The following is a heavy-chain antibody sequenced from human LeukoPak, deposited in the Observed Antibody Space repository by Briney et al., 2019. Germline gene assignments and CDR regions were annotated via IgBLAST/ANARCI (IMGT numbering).Heavy chain of an antibody. D-gene: IGHD3-22*01. CDR1: GFTFSSYA. Sequence: GGSLRLSCAASGFTFSSYAMSWVRQAPGKGLEWVSAISGSGGSTYYADSVKGRFTISRDNSKNTLYLQMNSLRAEDTAVYYCAEIRSRSITMIVVVRRGAFDIWGQGTMVTVSS. CDR2: ISGSGGST. V-gene: IGHV3-23*01. CDR3: AEIRSRSITMIVVVRRGAFDI. J-gene: IGHJ3*02.